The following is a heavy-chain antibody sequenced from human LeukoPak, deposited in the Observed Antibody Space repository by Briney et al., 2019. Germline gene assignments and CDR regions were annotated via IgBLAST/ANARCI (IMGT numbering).Heavy chain of an antibody. Sequence: GGSLRLSCAASGFTFSSYSMSWVRQAPGKGLEWVSAISGSGGSTYYADSVKGRFTISRDNSKNTLYLQMNSLRAEDTAVYYCAKDRDWAAAGTGGWFDPWGQGTLVTVSS. CDR2: ISGSGGST. CDR3: AKDRDWAAAGTGGWFDP. J-gene: IGHJ5*02. CDR1: GFTFSSYS. V-gene: IGHV3-23*01. D-gene: IGHD6-13*01.